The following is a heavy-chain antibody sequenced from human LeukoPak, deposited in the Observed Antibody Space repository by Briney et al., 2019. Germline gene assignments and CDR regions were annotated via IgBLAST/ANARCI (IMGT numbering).Heavy chain of an antibody. D-gene: IGHD3-10*01. CDR2: IHPNNGDT. J-gene: IGHJ4*02. V-gene: IGHV1-2*02. CDR3: ARDGPSQMVVLDY. CDR1: GYTFSGTGWY. Sequence: EASVKVSCKASGYTFSGTGWYLYWLRQAPGQGLECMGWIHPNNGDTAYAQKFEGRVAMTRDTSISTAYMELRRLRPDDTAVYFCARDGPSQMVVLDYWGQGTLVTVSS.